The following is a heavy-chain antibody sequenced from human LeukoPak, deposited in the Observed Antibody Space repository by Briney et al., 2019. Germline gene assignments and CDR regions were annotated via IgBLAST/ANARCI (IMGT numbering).Heavy chain of an antibody. Sequence: SETLSLTCAVSGGSISSSNWWSWVRQPPGKGLEWIGEIYHSGSTNYNPPLKSRVTISVDKSKNQFSLKLSSVTAADTAVYYCAKHRTDVGAGRDWFDPWGQGTLVTVSS. CDR3: AKHRTDVGAGRDWFDP. CDR1: GGSISSSNW. J-gene: IGHJ5*02. CDR2: IYHSGST. V-gene: IGHV4-4*02. D-gene: IGHD1-14*01.